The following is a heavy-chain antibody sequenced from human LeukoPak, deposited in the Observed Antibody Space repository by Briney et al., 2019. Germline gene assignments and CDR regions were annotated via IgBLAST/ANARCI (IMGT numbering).Heavy chain of an antibody. CDR2: ISAYSGNT. V-gene: IGHV1-18*01. CDR3: ARDNSVRDEAWWFSP. CDR1: GYTFSSSG. Sequence: ASVKVSCKASGYTFSSSGISWVRQAPGKGLEWMGWISAYSGNTNYAQKFRGRVTMTTDTSTSTAYMELRSLRSDDTAVYYCARDNSVRDEAWWFSPWGQGTLVTVSS. D-gene: IGHD5-24*01. J-gene: IGHJ5*02.